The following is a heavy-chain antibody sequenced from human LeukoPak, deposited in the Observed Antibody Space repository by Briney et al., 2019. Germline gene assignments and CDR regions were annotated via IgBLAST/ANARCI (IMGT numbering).Heavy chain of an antibody. CDR2: ISSSGSTI. J-gene: IGHJ4*02. CDR3: ARVKGGYSYGYSKVGYYFDY. V-gene: IGHV3-48*03. Sequence: GGSLRLSCAASGFTFSSYEMNWVRQAPGKGLEWVSYISSSGSTIYYADSVKGRFTISRDNAKNSLYLQMNSLRAEDTAVYYCARVKGGYSYGYSKVGYYFDYWGQGTLVTVSS. CDR1: GFTFSSYE. D-gene: IGHD5-18*01.